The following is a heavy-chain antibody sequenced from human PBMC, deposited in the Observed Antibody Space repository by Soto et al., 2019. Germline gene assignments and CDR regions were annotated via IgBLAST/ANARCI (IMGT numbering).Heavy chain of an antibody. V-gene: IGHV3-66*01. D-gene: IGHD2-15*01. CDR2: TYNGGVT. CDR3: ARNVPVAALGY. CDR1: GVPVGNNY. Sequence: EVRRVESGGGLVQPGASLRISCAASGVPVGNNYMRWVRQAPGKGVEWVSVTYNGGVTRYADSVKGRFTMSIDSTKTWVYLKRDSMRAQDTAVYFCARNVPVAALGYWGQGSVVPLSS. J-gene: IGHJ4*02.